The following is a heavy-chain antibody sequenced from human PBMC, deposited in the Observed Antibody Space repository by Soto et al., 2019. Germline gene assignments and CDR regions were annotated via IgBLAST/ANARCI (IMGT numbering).Heavy chain of an antibody. CDR2: INADGTST. CDR3: VKVLARGVGVPRFDFDS. J-gene: IGHJ4*02. V-gene: IGHV3-74*01. Sequence: DGQLVESGGGLVQPGGSLRLSCAASGFTFSNSWMHWVRQVSGKGLEWVSRINADGTSTSYADSVKGRFTISRDNAKNTLYLHVNSLRAEDTAVYYCVKVLARGVGVPRFDFDSWGQGALVTVSS. D-gene: IGHD3-10*01. CDR1: GFTFSNSW.